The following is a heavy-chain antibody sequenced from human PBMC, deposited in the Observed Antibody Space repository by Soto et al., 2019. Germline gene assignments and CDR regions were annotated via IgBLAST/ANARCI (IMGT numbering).Heavy chain of an antibody. V-gene: IGHV1-69*13. CDR2: IIPIFGTA. J-gene: IGHJ4*02. CDR3: ARGYYYDSSGYYLYFDY. Sequence: GASVKVSCKASGGTFSSYAISWVRQAPGQGLEWMGGIIPIFGTANYAQKFQGRVTITADESTSTAYMELSSLRSEDTAVYYCARGYYYDSSGYYLYFDYWGQGTLVTVSS. D-gene: IGHD3-22*01. CDR1: GGTFSSYA.